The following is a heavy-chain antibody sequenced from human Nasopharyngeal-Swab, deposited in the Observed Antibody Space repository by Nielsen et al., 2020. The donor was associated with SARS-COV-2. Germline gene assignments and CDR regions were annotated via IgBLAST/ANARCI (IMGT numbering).Heavy chain of an antibody. D-gene: IGHD3-9*01. CDR1: GGTFSSYA. V-gene: IGHV1-69*06. J-gene: IGHJ6*03. CDR3: ARTAFYYDILTGYYPTYYYYYMDV. Sequence: SVKVSCKASGGTFSSYAISWVRQAPGQGLEWMGGIIHIFGTANYAQKFQGRVTITADKSTSTAYMELSSLRSEDTAVYYCARTAFYYDILTGYYPTYYYYYMDVWGKGTTVTVSS. CDR2: IIHIFGTA.